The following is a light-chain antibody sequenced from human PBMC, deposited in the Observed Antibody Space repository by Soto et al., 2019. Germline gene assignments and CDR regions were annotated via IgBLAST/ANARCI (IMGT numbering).Light chain of an antibody. CDR1: QSVSSN. J-gene: IGKJ1*01. V-gene: IGKV3-15*01. Sequence: EIVMTQSPATLSVSPGERATLSCRASQSVSSNLAWYQQKPAQAPRLLIYGASTRVTGIPGRFSGSGSGTEFTLTISSLQSEDFAVYYCHQYNNWPQTFGQGTKVEIK. CDR3: HQYNNWPQT. CDR2: GAS.